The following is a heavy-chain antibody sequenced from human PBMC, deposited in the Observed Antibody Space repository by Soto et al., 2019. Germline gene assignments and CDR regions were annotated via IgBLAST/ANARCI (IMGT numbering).Heavy chain of an antibody. CDR2: INPSGGST. CDR3: ATAGYDYVWGSYCPFDY. CDR1: GYTFTSYY. Sequence: ASVKVSCKASGYTFTSYYMHWVRQAPGQGLEWMGIINPSGGSTSYAQKFQGRVTMTKDTSTNTAYMELSSLRSEDTAVFFWATAGYDYVWGSYCPFDYWGQGTLVTVSS. J-gene: IGHJ4*02. D-gene: IGHD3-16*01. V-gene: IGHV1-46*01.